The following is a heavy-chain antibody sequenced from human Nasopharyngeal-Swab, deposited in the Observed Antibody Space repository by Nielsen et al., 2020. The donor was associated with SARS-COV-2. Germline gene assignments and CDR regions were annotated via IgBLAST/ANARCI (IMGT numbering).Heavy chain of an antibody. CDR3: AKDYYDSSGYYYV. J-gene: IGHJ4*02. V-gene: IGHV3-21*04. CDR1: GFTFSSYS. Sequence: GESLKISCAASGFTFSSYSMNWVRQAPGKGLEWVSSISSSSSYIYYADSVKGRFTISRDNSKNTLYLQMNSLRAEDTAVYYCAKDYYDSSGYYYVWGQGTLVTVSS. CDR2: ISSSSSYI. D-gene: IGHD3-22*01.